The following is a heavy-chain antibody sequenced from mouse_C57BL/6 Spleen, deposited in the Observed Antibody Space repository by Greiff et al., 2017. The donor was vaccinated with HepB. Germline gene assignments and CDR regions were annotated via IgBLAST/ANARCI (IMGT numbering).Heavy chain of an antibody. Sequence: QVQLQQPGAELVMPGASVKLSCKASGYTFTSYWMHWVKQRPGQGLEWIGEIDPSDSYTNYNQKFKGKSTLTVDKSSRTAYMQLSSLTSEDSAVYYWARGGGLRGFAYWGQGTLVTVSA. CDR2: IDPSDSYT. D-gene: IGHD3-2*02. CDR1: GYTFTSYW. V-gene: IGHV1-69*01. J-gene: IGHJ3*01. CDR3: ARGGGLRGFAY.